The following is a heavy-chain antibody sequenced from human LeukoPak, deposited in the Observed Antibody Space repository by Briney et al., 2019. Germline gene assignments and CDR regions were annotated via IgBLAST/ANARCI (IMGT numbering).Heavy chain of an antibody. CDR1: GFTFSSHS. Sequence: PGGSLRLSCAASGFTFSSHSMNWVRQAPGKGLEWVSSISSSSSYIYYADSVKGQFTISRDNAKNSLYLQMNSLRAEDTAVYYCARVFRRYCTNGVCYIPKYFDYWGQGTLVTVSS. CDR2: ISSSSSYI. D-gene: IGHD2-8*01. V-gene: IGHV3-21*01. CDR3: ARVFRRYCTNGVCYIPKYFDY. J-gene: IGHJ4*02.